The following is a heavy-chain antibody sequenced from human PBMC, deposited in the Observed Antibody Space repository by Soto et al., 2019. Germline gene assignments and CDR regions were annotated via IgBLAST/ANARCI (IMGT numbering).Heavy chain of an antibody. CDR1: GFSFSSFG. CDR2: LSFDGITK. V-gene: IGHV3-30*18. J-gene: IGHJ4*02. Sequence: QVQLVESGGGFVQPGRSLRLSCAASGFSFSSFGMHWVRQAPGKGLEWVAGLSFDGITKHYADSVKGRFTISRDNSKKTVYLQLNSLRGDDTAVYYCAKDWVGGSNKYYFEYWGQGTLVTVSS. D-gene: IGHD1-26*01. CDR3: AKDWVGGSNKYYFEY.